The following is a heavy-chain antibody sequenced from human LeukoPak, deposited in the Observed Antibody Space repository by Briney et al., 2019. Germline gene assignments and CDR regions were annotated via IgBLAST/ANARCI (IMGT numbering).Heavy chain of an antibody. CDR1: GFTFRSYA. CDR3: AKGGGYDYPYHHYYYMDV. D-gene: IGHD5-12*01. CDR2: ISGSGGYT. J-gene: IGHJ6*03. Sequence: GGSLRLSCAASGFTFRSYAMNWVRQAPGKGLEWVSGISGSGGYTYYADSVKGRFTISRDNSKNTLYLQMNSLRAEDTAVYYCAKGGGYDYPYHHYYYMDVWGKGTTVTASS. V-gene: IGHV3-23*01.